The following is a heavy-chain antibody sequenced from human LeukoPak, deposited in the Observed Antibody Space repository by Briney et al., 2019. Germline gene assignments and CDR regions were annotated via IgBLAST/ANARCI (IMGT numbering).Heavy chain of an antibody. CDR2: ISIHGGDT. V-gene: IGHV3-64*01. CDR3: ARVLRDASGYYDY. J-gene: IGHJ4*02. Sequence: GGSLRLSCAASGFTFSSYAMHWVRQAPGKGLEYVSAISIHGGDTYYANSVKGRFTISRDNSKNTLYLQMGSLRAEDMAVYYCARVLRDASGYYDYWGQGTLVTVSS. CDR1: GFTFSSYA. D-gene: IGHD3-22*01.